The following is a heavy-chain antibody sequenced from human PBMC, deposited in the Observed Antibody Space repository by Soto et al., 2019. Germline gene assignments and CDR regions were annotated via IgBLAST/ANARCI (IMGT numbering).Heavy chain of an antibody. Sequence: QVQLQESGPGLVKPSQTLSLTCTVSGGSISRGGYYWSWLRQHPGKGLEWIGYIYYSGSTYYNPSLKSLVTISVDTSKNQFSLKLSSVTAADPAVYYCARVYFLGLTSWFDPWGQGTLVTVSS. V-gene: IGHV4-31*01. CDR2: IYYSGST. CDR3: ARVYFLGLTSWFDP. J-gene: IGHJ5*02. D-gene: IGHD3-3*01. CDR1: GGSISRGGYY.